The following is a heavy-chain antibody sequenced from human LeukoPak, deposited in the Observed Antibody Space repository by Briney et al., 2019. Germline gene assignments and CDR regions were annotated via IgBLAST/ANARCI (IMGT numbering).Heavy chain of an antibody. D-gene: IGHD3-3*01. CDR2: IYYSGST. Sequence: SETLSLTCTVSGGSISRYYWSWIRQPPGKGLEWIGYIYYSGSTNYNPSLKSRVTISVDTSKNQFSLKLSSVTAADTAVYYCARHVGYYTPPPNWFDPWGQGTLVTVSS. J-gene: IGHJ5*02. V-gene: IGHV4-59*08. CDR1: GGSISRYY. CDR3: ARHVGYYTPPPNWFDP.